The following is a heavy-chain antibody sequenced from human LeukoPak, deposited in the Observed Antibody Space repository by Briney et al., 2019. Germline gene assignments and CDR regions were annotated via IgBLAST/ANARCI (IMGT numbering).Heavy chain of an antibody. D-gene: IGHD3-3*01. J-gene: IGHJ4*02. CDR3: ARDENGRFDFDH. V-gene: IGHV3-11*05. CDR1: GFTFSDYY. Sequence: PGGSLRLSCAASGFTFSDYYMTWIRQAPGKGLEYISYISGSSSYTNYADSVKGRFTISRDNGKSSLYLQMNSLRAEDTALYYCARDENGRFDFDHWGQGTLVTVSS. CDR2: ISGSSSYT.